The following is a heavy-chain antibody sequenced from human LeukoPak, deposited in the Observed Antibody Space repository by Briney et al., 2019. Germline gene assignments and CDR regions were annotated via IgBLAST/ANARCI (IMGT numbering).Heavy chain of an antibody. J-gene: IGHJ4*02. D-gene: IGHD3-10*01. CDR2: INHSGST. Sequence: SETLSLTCAVYGGSFSGYYWSWIRQPPGKGLEWIGEINHSGSTNYNPSLKSRVTISVDTSKNQFSLKLSSVTAADTAVYNCARVDYYYFDYWGQGTLVTVSS. V-gene: IGHV4-34*01. CDR1: GGSFSGYY. CDR3: ARVDYYYFDY.